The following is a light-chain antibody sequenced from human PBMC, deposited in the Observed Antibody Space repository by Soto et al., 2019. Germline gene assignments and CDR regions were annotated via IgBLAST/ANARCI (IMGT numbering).Light chain of an antibody. CDR2: EVS. J-gene: IGLJ1*01. CDR1: SSDVGGYNY. V-gene: IGLV2-14*01. Sequence: QSALTQPAFVSGSPGQSITISCIGTSSDVGGYNYVSWYQQHPGKAPKLMIYEVSHWPSGVSNRFSGSKSGNTASLTISGLQAEDEADYYCSSYTSSNTLGFGTGTKLTVL. CDR3: SSYTSSNTLG.